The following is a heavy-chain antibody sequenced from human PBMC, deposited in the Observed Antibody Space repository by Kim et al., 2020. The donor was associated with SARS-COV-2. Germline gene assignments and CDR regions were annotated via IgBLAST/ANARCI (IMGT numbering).Heavy chain of an antibody. J-gene: IGHJ5*02. D-gene: IGHD3-3*01. V-gene: IGHV1-3*01. CDR3: ARDSRIFGVFVDP. Sequence: YSQKFHGRVTITRDTSASTAYMELSSLRSEDAAVYYCARDSRIFGVFVDPWGQGTLVTVSS.